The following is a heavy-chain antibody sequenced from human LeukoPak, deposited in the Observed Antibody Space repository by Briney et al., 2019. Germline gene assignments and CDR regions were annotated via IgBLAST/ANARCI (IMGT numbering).Heavy chain of an antibody. V-gene: IGHV4-31*03. J-gene: IGHJ5*02. D-gene: IGHD1-14*01. Sequence: SETLSLTCTVSGGSISSGGYYWSWIRQHPGKGLEWIGYIYYSGSTYYNPSLKCRVTISVDTSKNQFSLRLSSVTAADTAVYYCAVNQEGAAILNWFDPWGQGTLVTVSS. CDR1: GGSISSGGYY. CDR3: AVNQEGAAILNWFDP. CDR2: IYYSGST.